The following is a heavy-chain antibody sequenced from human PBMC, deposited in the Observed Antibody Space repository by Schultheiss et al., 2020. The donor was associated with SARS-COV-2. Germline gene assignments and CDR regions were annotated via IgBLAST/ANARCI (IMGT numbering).Heavy chain of an antibody. D-gene: IGHD1-26*01. CDR2: MNPNSGGT. V-gene: IGHV1-2*04. J-gene: IGHJ4*02. CDR3: ARGRGSYYFGYFDY. CDR1: GYTFTSYD. Sequence: ASVKVSCKASGYTFTSYDINWVRQATGQGLEWMGWMNPNSGGTNYAQKFQGWVTMTRDTSISTAYMELSRLRSDDTAVYYCARGRGSYYFGYFDYWGQGTLVTVSS.